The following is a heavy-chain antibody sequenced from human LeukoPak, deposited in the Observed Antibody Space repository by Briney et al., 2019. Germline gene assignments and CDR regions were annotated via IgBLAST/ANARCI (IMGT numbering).Heavy chain of an antibody. D-gene: IGHD3-16*01. CDR1: GFIFSNYA. V-gene: IGHV3-33*01. Sequence: GGSLRLSCKTSGFIFSNYAMHWVRQAPGKGLDWVAMIWHDGATKFYADSVKGRFTISRDNSKDTLYLQMDSLRAEDTAVFYCARELLGEGPDAFDVWGQGTIVTVSS. CDR3: ARELLGEGPDAFDV. J-gene: IGHJ3*01. CDR2: IWHDGATK.